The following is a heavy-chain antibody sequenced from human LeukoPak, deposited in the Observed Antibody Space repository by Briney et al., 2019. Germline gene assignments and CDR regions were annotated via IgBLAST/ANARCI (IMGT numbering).Heavy chain of an antibody. CDR1: GFTFSSYW. Sequence: PGGSLRLSCAASGFTFSSYWMSWVRQAPGKGLEWVANIKQDGSEKYYVDSVKGRFTISRDNAKNSLYLQMNSLRAKDTAVYYCARERRGYCTNGVCSTFDYWGQGTLVTVSS. CDR2: IKQDGSEK. CDR3: ARERRGYCTNGVCSTFDY. V-gene: IGHV3-7*01. J-gene: IGHJ4*02. D-gene: IGHD2-8*01.